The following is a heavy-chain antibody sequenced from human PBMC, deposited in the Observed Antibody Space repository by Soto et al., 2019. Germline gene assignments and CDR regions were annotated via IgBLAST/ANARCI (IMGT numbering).Heavy chain of an antibody. J-gene: IGHJ5*02. D-gene: IGHD1-7*01. Sequence: QVQLVQSGAEVKKPGSSVKVSCKASGGTFSSYAISWVLQAPGQGLEWMGGIIPIFGTANYAQKFQGRVTITADESTSTAYMELSSLRSEDTALYDCARSGWNYREYWFDPWGQGPLVTVSS. CDR3: ARSGWNYREYWFDP. V-gene: IGHV1-69*01. CDR2: IIPIFGTA. CDR1: GGTFSSYA.